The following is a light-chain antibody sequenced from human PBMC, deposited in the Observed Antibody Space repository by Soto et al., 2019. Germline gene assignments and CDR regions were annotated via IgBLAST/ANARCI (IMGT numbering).Light chain of an antibody. CDR2: WAS. V-gene: IGKV4-1*01. J-gene: IGKJ5*01. CDR1: QSVLYSSNNKNY. CDR3: QQYNDWPIT. Sequence: DIVMTQSSDSLAVFLGERATINCKSSQSVLYSSNNKNYLAWYQHKQGQPXKXXIYWASIRESGVPDRFSVSGSGTELSLNVSSLQSEDGAVYDGQQYNDWPITFGQGTRLEIK.